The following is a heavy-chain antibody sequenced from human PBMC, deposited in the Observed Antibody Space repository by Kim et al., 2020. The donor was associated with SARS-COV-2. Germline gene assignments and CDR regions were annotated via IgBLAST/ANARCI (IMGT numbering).Heavy chain of an antibody. D-gene: IGHD3-10*01. CDR1: GGSISSSNW. J-gene: IGHJ4*02. CDR3: ARVGPDDYYGSGSSGYY. Sequence: SETLSLTCAVSGGSISSSNWWSWVRQPPGKGLEWIGEIYHSGSTNYNPSLKSRVTISVDKSKNQFSLKLSSVTAADTAVYYCARVGPDDYYGSGSSGYYWGQGTLVTVSS. V-gene: IGHV4-4*02. CDR2: IYHSGST.